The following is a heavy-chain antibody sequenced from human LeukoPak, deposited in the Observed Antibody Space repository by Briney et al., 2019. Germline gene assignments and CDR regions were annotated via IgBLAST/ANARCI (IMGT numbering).Heavy chain of an antibody. J-gene: IGHJ4*02. V-gene: IGHV4-31*03. CDR2: IYYSGST. CDR1: GGSISSGGYY. CDR3: ARENTVTSTSFDY. D-gene: IGHD4-17*01. Sequence: SQTLSLTCTVSGGSISSGGYYWSWIRQHPRKGLEWIGYIYYSGSTYYNPSLKSRVTISVDTSKNQFSLKLSSVTAADTAVYYCARENTVTSTSFDYWGQGTLVAVSS.